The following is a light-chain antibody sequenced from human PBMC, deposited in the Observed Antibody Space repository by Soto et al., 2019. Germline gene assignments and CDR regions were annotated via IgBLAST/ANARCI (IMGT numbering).Light chain of an antibody. CDR2: AAS. Sequence: DIQMTPSPSSLSASVGDRVTISCRASQPINNYLAWYQQNPGKIPNLLIYAASTLQAGVPSRFSGSGSGTDFTLTISSLQPEDVAAYYCQKYNSAPLAFGGGTKVDIK. J-gene: IGKJ4*01. CDR1: QPINNY. CDR3: QKYNSAPLA. V-gene: IGKV1-27*01.